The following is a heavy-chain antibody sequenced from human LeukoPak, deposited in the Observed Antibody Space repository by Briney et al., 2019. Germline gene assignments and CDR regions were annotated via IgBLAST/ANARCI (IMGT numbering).Heavy chain of an antibody. V-gene: IGHV4-59*01. CDR1: GGSISSYY. J-gene: IGHJ6*02. CDR3: AREGGDGMDV. Sequence: SETLSLACTVSGGSISSYYWSWIRQPPGKGLEWIGYIYYSGSTNYNPSLKSRVTISVDTSKNQFSLKLSSVTAADTAVYYCAREGGDGMDVWGQGTTVTVSS. D-gene: IGHD1-26*01. CDR2: IYYSGST.